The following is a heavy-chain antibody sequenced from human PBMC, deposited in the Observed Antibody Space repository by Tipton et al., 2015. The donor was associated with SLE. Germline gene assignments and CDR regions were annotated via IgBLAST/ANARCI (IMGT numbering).Heavy chain of an antibody. CDR3: ARDRGLLDYDFWSGDLTDWYFDL. Sequence: TLSLTCTVSGGSISSSSYYWGWIRQPPGKGLDWIGSIYYSGSTYYNPSLKSRVTISVDTSKNQFSLKLSSVTAADTAVYYCARDRGLLDYDFWSGDLTDWYFDLWGRGPLVAASS. CDR2: IYYSGST. D-gene: IGHD3-3*01. J-gene: IGHJ2*01. V-gene: IGHV4-39*07. CDR1: GGSISSSSYY.